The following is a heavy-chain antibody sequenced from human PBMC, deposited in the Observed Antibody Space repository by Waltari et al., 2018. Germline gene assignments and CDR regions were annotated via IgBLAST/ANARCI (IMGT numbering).Heavy chain of an antibody. CDR3: ARDGSDFDAFDI. J-gene: IGHJ3*02. V-gene: IGHV4-59*12. Sequence: QVQLQESGPGLVKPSETLSLTCTVSGGSISSYYWSWIRQPPGKGLEWIRYSYYSGSTNYNPSRKSRVTISVDTSKNQFSLKLSSVTAADTAVYYCARDGSDFDAFDIWGQGTMVTVSS. CDR2: SYYSGST. CDR1: GGSISSYY. D-gene: IGHD2-21*01.